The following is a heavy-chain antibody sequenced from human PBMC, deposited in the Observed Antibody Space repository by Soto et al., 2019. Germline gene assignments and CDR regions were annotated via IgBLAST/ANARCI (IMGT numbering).Heavy chain of an antibody. D-gene: IGHD6-6*01. V-gene: IGHV4-4*07. J-gene: IGHJ4*02. CDR3: RRDFDY. CDR2: MSTSGST. Sequence: LSLTCTVSGASINNYYWSWVRQPAGKGLEWTGRMSTSGSTNYNPSLKSRVTMSVDTSKNQFSLMLNSVTAADTAVYYCRRDFDYWGQGTLVTVSS. CDR1: GASINNYY.